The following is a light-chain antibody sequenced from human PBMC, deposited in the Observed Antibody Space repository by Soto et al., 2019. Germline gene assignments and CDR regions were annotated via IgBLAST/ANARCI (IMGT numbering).Light chain of an antibody. Sequence: RMSQSQPSLSAAVGDRVTITCRASQSIGRFLNWHQQKPGKAPNVLINVASTLRSGVPSRFSGSGSGTDFNLTINSLQPEDFATYFCQRSFTTPLTFGGGTKVDI. CDR1: QSIGRF. J-gene: IGKJ4*01. V-gene: IGKV1-39*01. CDR2: VAS. CDR3: QRSFTTPLT.